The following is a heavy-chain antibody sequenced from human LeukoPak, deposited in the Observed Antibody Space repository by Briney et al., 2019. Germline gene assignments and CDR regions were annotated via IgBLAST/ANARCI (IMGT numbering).Heavy chain of an antibody. V-gene: IGHV3-7*01. Sequence: GGSLRLSCAASGFTFSSYWMSWVRQAPGKGLEWVANIKQDGSEKYYVDSVKGRFTISRDNAKNSLYPQMNSLRAEDTAVYYCARDGTWFGDAFDIWGQGTMVTVSS. D-gene: IGHD3-10*01. CDR2: IKQDGSEK. J-gene: IGHJ3*02. CDR3: ARDGTWFGDAFDI. CDR1: GFTFSSYW.